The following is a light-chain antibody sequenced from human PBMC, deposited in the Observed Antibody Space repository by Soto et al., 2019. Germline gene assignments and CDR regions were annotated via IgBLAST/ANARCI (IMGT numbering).Light chain of an antibody. CDR1: QSVSSSY. Sequence: VVMSQSPPTLSLSQGERATLSCRASQSVSSSYLAWYQQKPGQAPRLLIYGASSRATGIPDRFSGSGSGTDFTLTISRLEPEDFAVYYCQQYGSSSWTFGQGTKVDIK. V-gene: IGKV3-20*01. CDR2: GAS. J-gene: IGKJ1*01. CDR3: QQYGSSSWT.